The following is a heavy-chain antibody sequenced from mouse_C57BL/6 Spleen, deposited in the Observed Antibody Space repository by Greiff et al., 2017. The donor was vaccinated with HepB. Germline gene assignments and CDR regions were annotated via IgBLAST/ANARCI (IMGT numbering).Heavy chain of an antibody. J-gene: IGHJ4*01. CDR3: AREGEITTDY. CDR1: GYTFPSYW. V-gene: IGHV1-50*01. Sequence: QQSCKASGYTFPSYWMQWVKQRPGQGLEWIGEIDPSDSYTNYNQKFKGKATLTVDTSSSTAYMQLSSLTSEDSAVYYCAREGEITTDYWGQGTSVTVSS. CDR2: IDPSDSYT. D-gene: IGHD3-3*01.